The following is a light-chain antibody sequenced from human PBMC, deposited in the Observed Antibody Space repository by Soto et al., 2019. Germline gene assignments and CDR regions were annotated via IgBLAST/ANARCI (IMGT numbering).Light chain of an antibody. CDR2: SDN. J-gene: IGLJ1*01. V-gene: IGLV1-44*01. Sequence: QSVLTQPPSASVTPVHRRTISFTESTSNSGRRRINWSSDIGSNTVTWYQQLPGTAPKLLIYSDNQRPSGVPDRFSGSKSGTSASLAISGLQSEDEADYYCAAWDYSLNGYVFGTGTKLTV. CDR1: TSNSGRRRINWSSDIGSNT. CDR3: AAWDYSLNGYV.